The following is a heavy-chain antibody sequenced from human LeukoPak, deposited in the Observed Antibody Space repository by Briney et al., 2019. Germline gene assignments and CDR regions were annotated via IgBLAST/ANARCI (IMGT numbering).Heavy chain of an antibody. Sequence: SETLSLTCTVSGGSISSYYWSWIRQPAGKGLEWIGRIYTSGSTNYNPSLKSRVTMSVDTSKNQFSLKLSSVTAADTAVYYCARNGVFYDSSGYINYYYMDVWGKGTTVTVSS. CDR1: GGSISSYY. J-gene: IGHJ6*03. D-gene: IGHD3-22*01. CDR2: IYTSGST. CDR3: ARNGVFYDSSGYINYYYMDV. V-gene: IGHV4-4*07.